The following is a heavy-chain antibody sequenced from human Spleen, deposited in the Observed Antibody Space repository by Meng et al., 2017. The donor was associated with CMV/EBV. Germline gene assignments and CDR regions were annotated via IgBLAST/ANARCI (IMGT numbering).Heavy chain of an antibody. D-gene: IGHD5-12*01. J-gene: IGHJ5*02. CDR3: ARGKPYSGYDYIGDH. V-gene: IGHV3-20*04. Sequence: GGSLRLSCVASGFIFEDYGMSWVRQVPGKGLEWVSGLDWSGGRTGYVDSVKGRFTISRDNAKKILYLQMNSLRDEDAAIYYCARGKPYSGYDYIGDHWGQGTLVTVSS. CDR1: GFIFEDYG. CDR2: LDWSGGRT.